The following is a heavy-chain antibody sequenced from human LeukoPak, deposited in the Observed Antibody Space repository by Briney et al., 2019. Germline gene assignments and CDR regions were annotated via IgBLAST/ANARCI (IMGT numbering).Heavy chain of an antibody. V-gene: IGHV3-33*01. Sequence: GGSLRLSCAASGFTFSSYGMHWVRQAPGKGLEWVAVIWYDGSNKYYADSVEGRFTISRDNSKNTLYLQMNSLRAEDTAVYYCAREQDIVVVPAAPYSYYYGMDVWGQGTTVTVSS. J-gene: IGHJ6*02. CDR1: GFTFSSYG. CDR2: IWYDGSNK. D-gene: IGHD2-2*01. CDR3: AREQDIVVVPAAPYSYYYGMDV.